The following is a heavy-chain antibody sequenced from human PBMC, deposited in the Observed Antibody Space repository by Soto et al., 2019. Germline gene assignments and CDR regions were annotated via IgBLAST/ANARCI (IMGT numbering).Heavy chain of an antibody. Sequence: QVQLQESGPGLVKTSETLSFTCNVSGGSISSGGYYWSWIRQLPGKGLEWIGYIYHRGGTYYNPALKRRSTISVDASKNQFSLKITSVTAADTAVYFCARAPVRMMNALRYYYGLDVWGQGTTVTVSS. CDR1: GGSISSGGYY. CDR2: IYHRGGT. J-gene: IGHJ6*02. D-gene: IGHD2-8*01. V-gene: IGHV4-31*02. CDR3: ARAPVRMMNALRYYYGLDV.